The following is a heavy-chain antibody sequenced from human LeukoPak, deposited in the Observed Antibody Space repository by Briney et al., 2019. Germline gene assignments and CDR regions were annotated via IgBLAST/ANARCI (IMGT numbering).Heavy chain of an antibody. J-gene: IGHJ5*02. CDR3: AKDKGFGELSSNWFDP. CDR2: ISYDGSNK. Sequence: TGGSLRLSCAASGFTFSTYGMHWVRQAPGKGLEWVAVISYDGSNKHYADFVKGRFSISKDNSKNTLYLQMNSLRAEDTAVYYCAKDKGFGELSSNWFDPWGQGTLVTVSS. V-gene: IGHV3-30*18. CDR1: GFTFSTYG. D-gene: IGHD3-10*01.